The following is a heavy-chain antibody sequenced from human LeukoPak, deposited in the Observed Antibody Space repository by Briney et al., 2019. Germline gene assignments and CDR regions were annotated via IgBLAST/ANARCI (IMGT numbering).Heavy chain of an antibody. Sequence: SETLSLTCTVSGGSISSSSYYWGWIRQPPGTGPEWIGSIYYSGSTYYNPSLKSRVTISVDTSKNQFSLKLSSVTAADAAVYYCARRSADYYYYGMDVWGQGTTVTVSS. CDR3: ARRSADYYYYGMDV. J-gene: IGHJ6*02. CDR2: IYYSGST. V-gene: IGHV4-39*01. CDR1: GGSISSSSYY.